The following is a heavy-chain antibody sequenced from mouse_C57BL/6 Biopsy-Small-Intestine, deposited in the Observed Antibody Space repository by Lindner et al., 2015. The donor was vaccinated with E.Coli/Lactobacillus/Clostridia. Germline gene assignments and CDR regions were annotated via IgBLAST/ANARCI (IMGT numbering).Heavy chain of an antibody. CDR3: ARCDGKYVWIAY. V-gene: IGHV1-42*01. D-gene: IGHD2-1*01. J-gene: IGHJ3*01. CDR1: GYSFTDYY. CDR2: INPSSGGT. Sequence: VQLQESGAELVKPGTSVKISCKASGYSFTDYYMHWVKQSPEKSLEWIGEINPSSGGTIYNQKFKAKATLTVDKSSNTAYMQLKSLASEDSAVYYCARCDGKYVWIAYWGQGTLVTVSA.